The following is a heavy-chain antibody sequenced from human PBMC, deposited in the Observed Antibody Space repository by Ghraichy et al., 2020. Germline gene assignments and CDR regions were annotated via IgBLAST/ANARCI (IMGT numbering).Heavy chain of an antibody. V-gene: IGHV3-23*01. CDR3: ARDTVRYNYGSYFDY. Sequence: GGSLRLSCAASGFTFSNYAMNWVRQPPGKGLEWVSGITGSGGSTYYADSIKGRFTISRDNSKNTLYLQMNSLRAEDTAVYYCARDTVRYNYGSYFDYWGQGTLVTVSS. CDR2: ITGSGGST. D-gene: IGHD5-18*01. J-gene: IGHJ4*02. CDR1: GFTFSNYA.